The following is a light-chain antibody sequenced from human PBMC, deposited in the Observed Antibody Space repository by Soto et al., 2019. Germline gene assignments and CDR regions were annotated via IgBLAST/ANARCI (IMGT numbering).Light chain of an antibody. Sequence: QSVLTQPRSVSGSPGQSVTVSCTGTSSDVGAYIYVSWYKQHPGKAPKLIISDVSKRPSGVPDRFSGSKSGNTASLTISGLHAEDEADYYCCSYAGSYTLVFGGGTKLTVL. V-gene: IGLV2-11*01. CDR3: CSYAGSYTLV. CDR1: SSDVGAYIY. J-gene: IGLJ2*01. CDR2: DVS.